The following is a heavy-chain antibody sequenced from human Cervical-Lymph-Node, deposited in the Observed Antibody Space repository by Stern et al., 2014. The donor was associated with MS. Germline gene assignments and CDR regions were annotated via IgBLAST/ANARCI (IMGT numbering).Heavy chain of an antibody. J-gene: IGHJ3*02. CDR2: ISKDGSKK. CDR3: ASSTLTDAFDI. D-gene: IGHD5/OR15-5a*01. V-gene: IGHV3-30*03. CDR1: GFTFNSSG. Sequence: VQLVESGGGVVQPGKSLRLSCAASGFTFNSSGMHWVRQSPGKGLEWVSLISKDGSKKYYTDSVKVRFTISRDNSQNTLSLQMNSLTVEDTAVYYCASSTLTDAFDIWGQGTLVTVST.